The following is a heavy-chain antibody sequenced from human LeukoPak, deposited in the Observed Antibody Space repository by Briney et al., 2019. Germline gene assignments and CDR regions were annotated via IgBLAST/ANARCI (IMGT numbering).Heavy chain of an antibody. J-gene: IGHJ5*02. CDR3: ARGDGTYYDFWSGRNWFDP. CDR1: GFTFSSYA. V-gene: IGHV3-23*01. CDR2: ISGSGGST. Sequence: GGSLRLSCAASGFTFSSYAMSWVRQAPGKGLEWVSAISGSGGSTYYADSVKGRFTISRDNAENSLYLQMNSLRAEDTAVYYCARGDGTYYDFWSGRNWFDPWGQGTLVTVSS. D-gene: IGHD3-3*01.